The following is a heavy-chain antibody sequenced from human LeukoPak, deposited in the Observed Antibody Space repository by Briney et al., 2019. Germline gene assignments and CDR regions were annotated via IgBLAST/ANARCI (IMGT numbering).Heavy chain of an antibody. V-gene: IGHV4-59*08. J-gene: IGHJ4*02. CDR3: ARWAGRYYFDY. CDR2: IYYSGST. CDR1: GGSISSYY. Sequence: SETLSLTCTVSGGSISSYYWSWIRQPPGKGLEWIGYIYYSGSTNYNPSLKSRVTISVDTSKNQFSPKLSSVTAADTAVYYCARWAGRYYFDYWGQGTLVTVSS. D-gene: IGHD3-10*01.